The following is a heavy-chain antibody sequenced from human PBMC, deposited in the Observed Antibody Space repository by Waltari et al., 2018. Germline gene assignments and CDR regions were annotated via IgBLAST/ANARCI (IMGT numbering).Heavy chain of an antibody. CDR1: GGSISSYY. CDR3: ARLDTAIWSGYSHWYFDL. Sequence: QVQLQESGPGLVKPSETLSLTCTVSGGSISSYYWSWIRQPPGKGLEWIGYIKSRVTISVDTSNNQFSLKLSSVTAADTAVYYCARLDTAIWSGYSHWYFDLWGRGTLVTVSS. J-gene: IGHJ2*01. D-gene: IGHD3-3*01. V-gene: IGHV4-59*01.